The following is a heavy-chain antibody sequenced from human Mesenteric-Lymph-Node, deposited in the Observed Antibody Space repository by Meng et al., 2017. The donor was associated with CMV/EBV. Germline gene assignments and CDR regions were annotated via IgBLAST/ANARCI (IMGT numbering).Heavy chain of an antibody. V-gene: IGHV5-51*01. CDR1: GYSFTHYW. Sequence: CTGSGYSFTHYWIGWVRQMPGKGLEWMGIIYPGDSDTRYSPSFQGQVTISADKSISTAYLQWSSLKASDTAIYYCARLLYNFWSTFDYWGQGTLVTVSS. CDR3: ARLLYNFWSTFDY. CDR2: IYPGDSDT. D-gene: IGHD3-3*01. J-gene: IGHJ4*02.